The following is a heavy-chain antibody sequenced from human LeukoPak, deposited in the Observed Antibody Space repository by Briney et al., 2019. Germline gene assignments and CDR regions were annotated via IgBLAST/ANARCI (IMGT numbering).Heavy chain of an antibody. CDR1: GFTFSSCA. CDR2: ISGSGGST. D-gene: IGHD3-9*01. J-gene: IGHJ4*02. V-gene: IGHV3-23*01. Sequence: GGSLRLSCAASGFTFSSCAMSWVRQAPGKGLEWVSAISGSGGSTYYADSVKGRFTISRDNSKNTLYLQMNSLRAEDTAVYYCAKNSRYFDWLLYKKYYFDYWGQGTLVTVSS. CDR3: AKNSRYFDWLLYKKYYFDY.